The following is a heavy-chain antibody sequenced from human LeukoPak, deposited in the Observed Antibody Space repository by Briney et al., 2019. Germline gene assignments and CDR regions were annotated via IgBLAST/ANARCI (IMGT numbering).Heavy chain of an antibody. CDR1: GFTFGSYA. V-gene: IGHV3-23*01. J-gene: IGHJ4*02. Sequence: PGGSLRLSCAASGFTFGSYAMSWVRQAPGKGLEWVSAISGSGGSTYYADSVKGRFTISRDNSKNTLYLQMNSLRAEDTAVYYCAKSGYGSGSYSIYFFDYWGQGTLVTVSS. D-gene: IGHD3-10*01. CDR2: ISGSGGST. CDR3: AKSGYGSGSYSIYFFDY.